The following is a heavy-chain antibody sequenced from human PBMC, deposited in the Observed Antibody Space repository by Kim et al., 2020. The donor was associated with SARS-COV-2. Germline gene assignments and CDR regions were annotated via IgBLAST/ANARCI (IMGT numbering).Heavy chain of an antibody. CDR2: INHSGST. Sequence: SETLSLTCAVYGGSFSGYYWSWIRQPPGKGLEWIGEINHSGSTNYNPSLKSRVTISVDTSKNQFSLKLSSVTAADTAVYYCAGGLRYFDWLYYWGQGTLVTVSS. CDR1: GGSFSGYY. CDR3: AGGLRYFDWLYY. D-gene: IGHD3-9*01. V-gene: IGHV4-34*01. J-gene: IGHJ4*02.